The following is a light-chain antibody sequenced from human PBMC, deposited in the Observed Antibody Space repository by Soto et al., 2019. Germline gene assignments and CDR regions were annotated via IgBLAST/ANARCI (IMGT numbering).Light chain of an antibody. CDR2: EVS. CDR1: SSDIGGYNY. Sequence: QSALTQPASVSGSPGQSIIISCTATSSDIGGYNYVSWLQQHPGKAPKLIIYEVSNRPSGVSDRFSGSKSGKTASLTISGLQAKDEADYYCSSYTAISTYVFGSGTKLTVL. V-gene: IGLV2-14*01. CDR3: SSYTAISTYV. J-gene: IGLJ1*01.